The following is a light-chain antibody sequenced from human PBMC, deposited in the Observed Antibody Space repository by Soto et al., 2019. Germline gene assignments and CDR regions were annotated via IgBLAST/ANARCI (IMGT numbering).Light chain of an antibody. V-gene: IGLV2-11*01. J-gene: IGLJ1*01. Sequence: QSALTRLRSVSGSPGQSVTISCTGTSSDVGGYNYVSWYQQHPGKAPKLMIYDVSKRPSGVPDRFSGSKSGNTASLTISGLQADDEADYYCCSYAGSDVFGIGTKLTVL. CDR2: DVS. CDR1: SSDVGGYNY. CDR3: CSYAGSDV.